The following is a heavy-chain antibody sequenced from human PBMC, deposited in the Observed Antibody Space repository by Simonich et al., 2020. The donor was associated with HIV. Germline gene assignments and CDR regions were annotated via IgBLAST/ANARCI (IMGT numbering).Heavy chain of an antibody. CDR2: INPSGIT. J-gene: IGHJ6*03. D-gene: IGHD2-21*02. Sequence: QVQLEQWGAGLLKPSEPMSLTCAVYGGSFSGYYWNWIRQHPGKGLEWIGEINPSGITNLNPARKKRITISVDTSENQLSLKLSSVTAADTAVYYCARGLRAGDFYSQYYYYMDVWGQGTTVIVSS. CDR1: GGSFSGYY. V-gene: IGHV4-34*01. CDR3: ARGLRAGDFYSQYYYYMDV.